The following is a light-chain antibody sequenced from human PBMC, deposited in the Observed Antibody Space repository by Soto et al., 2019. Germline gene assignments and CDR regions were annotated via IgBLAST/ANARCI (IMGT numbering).Light chain of an antibody. J-gene: IGLJ3*02. Sequence: QSVLTQPPSVSGAPGKRVTISCTGSSSNIGADFDVHWYQHLPGTAPKLLISHNNNRPSGVPDRFSGSKSGTSASLAITGLQADDEAVYYCQSRDSSLSSSWVFGGGTKLTVL. CDR2: HNN. V-gene: IGLV1-40*01. CDR3: QSRDSSLSSSWV. CDR1: SSNIGADFD.